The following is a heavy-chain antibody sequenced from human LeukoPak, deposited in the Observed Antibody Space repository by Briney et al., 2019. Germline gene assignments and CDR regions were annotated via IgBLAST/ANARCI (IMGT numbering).Heavy chain of an antibody. CDR3: ARLPSGYYFDS. CDR2: IYNGGST. V-gene: IGHV3-53*01. J-gene: IGHJ4*02. CDR1: GLTLSSNY. Sequence: AGGSVRLSCAASGLTLSSNYMSWVRQAPGKGLEWVSVIYNGGSTYYADSVKGRFTISRDNSKNALYLQMNSLRAEDTAVYYCARLPSGYYFDSWGQGTLVTVSS.